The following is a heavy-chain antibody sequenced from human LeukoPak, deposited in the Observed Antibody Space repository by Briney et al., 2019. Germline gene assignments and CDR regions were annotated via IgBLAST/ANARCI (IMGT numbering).Heavy chain of an antibody. J-gene: IGHJ3*02. CDR1: GGSISSSSYY. Sequence: SETLSLTCTVSGGSISSSSYYWGWIRQPPGKGLEWIGYIYYSGCTNYNPSLKSRVTISVDTSKNQFSLKLSSVTAADTAVYYCARAPYYDLTEGAFDIWGQGTMVTVSS. V-gene: IGHV4-61*05. CDR2: IYYSGCT. D-gene: IGHD3-22*01. CDR3: ARAPYYDLTEGAFDI.